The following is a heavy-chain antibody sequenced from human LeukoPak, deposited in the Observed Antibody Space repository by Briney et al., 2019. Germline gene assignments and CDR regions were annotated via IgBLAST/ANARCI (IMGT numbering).Heavy chain of an antibody. CDR1: GYPLNQYG. V-gene: IGHV3-23*01. D-gene: IGHD2-8*01. J-gene: IGHJ4*02. CDR3: AKESCTSRPLDF. Sequence: GGALRLLCGASGYPLNQYGLTWVPQASRKGLEWGTALRARGGHTFYVDSARGRFSVSRDNSKNTLYLQMNSLRADDTAVYYCAKESCTSRPLDFWGQGTLVTVSS. CDR2: LRARGGHT.